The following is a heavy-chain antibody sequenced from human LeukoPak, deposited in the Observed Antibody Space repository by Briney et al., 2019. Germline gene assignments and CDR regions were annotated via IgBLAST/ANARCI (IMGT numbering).Heavy chain of an antibody. Sequence: GESLKISCETSGYSFTSYWIGWVRQMPGKGLEWMGTIYPGDSDTRYSPSFQGQVTISADKSISTAYLQWSSLKASDTAMYYCALPRDYYGSLDYWGQGTLVTVSS. J-gene: IGHJ4*02. D-gene: IGHD3-10*01. CDR1: GYSFTSYW. CDR3: ALPRDYYGSLDY. V-gene: IGHV5-51*01. CDR2: IYPGDSDT.